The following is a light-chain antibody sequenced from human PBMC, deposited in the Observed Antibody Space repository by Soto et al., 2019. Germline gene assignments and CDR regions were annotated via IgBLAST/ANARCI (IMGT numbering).Light chain of an antibody. CDR3: QQYGSSQWT. J-gene: IGKJ1*01. V-gene: IGKV3-20*01. Sequence: EIVLTQSPGTLSLSPGERATLSCRAGQSVSSSYLAWYQQKPGQAPRPLIYGASSRAIGIPDRFSGSGSGTDFTLTISRLEPEDFAVYYCQQYGSSQWTFGQGTKVEIK. CDR2: GAS. CDR1: QSVSSSY.